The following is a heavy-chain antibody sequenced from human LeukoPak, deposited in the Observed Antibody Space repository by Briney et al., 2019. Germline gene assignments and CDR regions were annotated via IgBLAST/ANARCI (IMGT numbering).Heavy chain of an antibody. V-gene: IGHV3-23*01. J-gene: IGHJ4*02. CDR3: AKDGEKMTTVTTSPHDDY. Sequence: GGSLRLSCVASGFSFGTFSSYWMSWVRQAPGKGLEWVSAISGSGGSTYYADSVKGRFTISRDNSKNTLYLQMNSLRAEDTAVYYCAKDGEKMTTVTTSPHDDYWGQGTLVTVSS. CDR2: ISGSGGST. CDR1: GFSFGTFSSYW. D-gene: IGHD4-4*01.